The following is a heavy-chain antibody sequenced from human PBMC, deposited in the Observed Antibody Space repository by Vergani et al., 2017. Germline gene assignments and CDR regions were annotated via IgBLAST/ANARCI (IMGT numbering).Heavy chain of an antibody. D-gene: IGHD1-14*01. J-gene: IGHJ4*02. V-gene: IGHV3-21*01. CDR3: ARGGTQGKFDY. Sequence: EVQLVESGGGLVKPGGSLRLSCVASGFTFSSYSMNWVRQAPGKGLEWVSSISRSSSYIYYADSVKGRFTISRDDAKNSLYLQMNSLRAEDTAVYYCARGGTQGKFDYWGQGTLVTVSS. CDR1: GFTFSSYS. CDR2: ISRSSSYI.